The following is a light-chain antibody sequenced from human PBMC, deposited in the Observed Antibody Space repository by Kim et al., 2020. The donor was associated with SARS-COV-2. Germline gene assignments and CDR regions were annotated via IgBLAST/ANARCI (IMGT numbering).Light chain of an antibody. V-gene: IGLV2-14*03. CDR1: SSDVGGYNH. Sequence: GQSTTISCTGTSSDVGGYNHGSWYQQHPGKAPKLMIYDVSNRPSGVSNRFSGSKSGNTASMTISGLQAEDETDSYRTSYSSTSTYVFGSGTQVTVL. CDR2: DVS. CDR3: TSYSSTSTYV. J-gene: IGLJ1*01.